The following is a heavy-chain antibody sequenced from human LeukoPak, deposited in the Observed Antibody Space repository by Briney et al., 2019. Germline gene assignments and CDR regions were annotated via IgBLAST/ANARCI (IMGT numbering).Heavy chain of an antibody. CDR2: IKPDGREK. J-gene: IGHJ4*02. Sequence: PRRSLRLSCAASGFTFSSYWMSWVRQAPGNVLEWVAKIKPDGREKYYMDSVKGRFTISRDNPTHSLYLQMNSLRAEHTAVYYCARDPPGLVTPDYWGQGTLVTVSS. CDR1: GFTFSSYW. V-gene: IGHV3-7*03. CDR3: ARDPPGLVTPDY. D-gene: IGHD3/OR15-3a*01.